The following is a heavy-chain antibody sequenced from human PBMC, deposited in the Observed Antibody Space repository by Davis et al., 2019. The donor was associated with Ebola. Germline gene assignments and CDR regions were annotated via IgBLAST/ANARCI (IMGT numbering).Heavy chain of an antibody. CDR2: ISSDSDYI. Sequence: GESLKISCAASGFTFSSYAMSWVRQAPGKGLEWVSSISSDSDYIYYADSAEGRFTISRDNSKNTLYLQMNSLRAEDTAVYYCARKSGPDYWGQGTLVTVSS. CDR3: ARKSGPDY. CDR1: GFTFSSYA. J-gene: IGHJ4*02. D-gene: IGHD1-1*01. V-gene: IGHV3-21*01.